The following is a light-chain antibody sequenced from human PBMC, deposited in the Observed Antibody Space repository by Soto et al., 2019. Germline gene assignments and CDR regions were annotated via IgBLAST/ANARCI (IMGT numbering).Light chain of an antibody. Sequence: EIVLTQSPATLSFSPGERATLSCRASHSVSRYLAWYQQKPGQAPRLLIYDASNRATGIPARFSGSGSGTDFTLTISSLEPEDFAVYYCQQRSNWPPITFGQGTRRRL. V-gene: IGKV3-11*01. CDR2: DAS. J-gene: IGKJ5*01. CDR3: QQRSNWPPIT. CDR1: HSVSRY.